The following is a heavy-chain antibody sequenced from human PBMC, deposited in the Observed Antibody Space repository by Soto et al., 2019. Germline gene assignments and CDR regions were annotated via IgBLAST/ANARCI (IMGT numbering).Heavy chain of an antibody. V-gene: IGHV1-69*06. CDR1: GGTFTTYD. CDR2: SLPLFDAT. D-gene: IGHD6-19*01. J-gene: IGHJ4*02. Sequence: QVQLVQSGAEVRKPGSSVKVSCKASGGTFTTYDISWVRQAPGQGLEWMGGSLPLFDATKYAQKVQGRVTITADKSTGTAYMELSSLRSEDTAMYYCARDRSSSWYNGTFYFDSWGQGTLVTVSS. CDR3: ARDRSSSWYNGTFYFDS.